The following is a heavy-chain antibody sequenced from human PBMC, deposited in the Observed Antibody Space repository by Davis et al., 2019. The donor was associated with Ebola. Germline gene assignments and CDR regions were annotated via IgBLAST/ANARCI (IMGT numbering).Heavy chain of an antibody. CDR1: GPTFDDYA. CDR3: AKDFYGSGGYIDA. CDR2: ITLISGTT. D-gene: IGHD3-10*01. V-gene: IGHV3-9*01. J-gene: IGHJ5*02. Sequence: SLKTSCATSGPTFDDYATHWFRQAPGKGLEWVSGITLISGTTASADSVKGRTTTSRDNAKDSLYLQMNSLRTEDTAFYYCAKDFYGSGGYIDAWRQGTLVAVSS.